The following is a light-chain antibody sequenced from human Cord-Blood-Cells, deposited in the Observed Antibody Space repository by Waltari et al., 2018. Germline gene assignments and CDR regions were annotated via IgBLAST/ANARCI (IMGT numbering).Light chain of an antibody. J-gene: IGLJ2*01. CDR2: DVS. CDR3: CSYAGSYTL. Sequence: QSALPQPRTVSGSPGQSVPISCPGTSTDVGGSNYVSWYQQHPGKAPKLMIYDVSKRPSGVPDRFSGSKSGNTASLTISGLQAEDEADYYCCSYAGSYTLFGGGTKLTVL. CDR1: STDVGGSNY. V-gene: IGLV2-11*01.